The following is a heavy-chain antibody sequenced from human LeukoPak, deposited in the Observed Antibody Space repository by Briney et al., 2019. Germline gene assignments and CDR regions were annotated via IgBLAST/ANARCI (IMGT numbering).Heavy chain of an antibody. V-gene: IGHV3-23*01. Sequence: HPGGSLRLSCAASGFPFSSYAMSWVRQAPGKGLEWVSDIFGSGTYYADSVKGRVTVSRDNSKNTLYLQMNSLRAEDTAVYYCAKSIWPQGSRTYDFWGQGVLVTVSS. D-gene: IGHD2-2*01. CDR3: AKSIWPQGSRTYDF. CDR2: IFGSGT. CDR1: GFPFSSYA. J-gene: IGHJ4*02.